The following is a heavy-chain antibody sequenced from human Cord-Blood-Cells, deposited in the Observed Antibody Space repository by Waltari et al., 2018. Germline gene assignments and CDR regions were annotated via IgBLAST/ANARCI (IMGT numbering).Heavy chain of an antibody. V-gene: IGHV3-11*01. J-gene: IGHJ6*02. CDR2: ISSSGSTI. D-gene: IGHD1-7*01. Sequence: GESGGGLVKPGGSLRLSCAASGFTFSDYYMSWIRQAPGKGLEWVSYISSSGSTISYADSVKGRFTISRENAKNSLYLQMNSLRAEDTAVYYCARGGELELYYYYYGMDVWGQGTTVTVSS. CDR3: ARGGELELYYYYYGMDV. CDR1: GFTFSDYY.